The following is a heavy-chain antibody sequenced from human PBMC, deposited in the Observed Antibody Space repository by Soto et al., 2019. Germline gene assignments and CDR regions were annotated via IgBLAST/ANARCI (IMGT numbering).Heavy chain of an antibody. V-gene: IGHV3-30*03. CDR3: ATTDPVGGNAFDI. CDR2: ISYDGSNK. CDR1: GFTFSSYG. Sequence: QVQLVESGGGVVQPGRSLRLSCAASGFTFSSYGMHWVRQAPGKGLEWVAVISYDGSNKYYADSVKGRFTISRDNSKNTLYLQMNSLRAEDTAVYYCATTDPVGGNAFDIWGQGTMVTVSS. J-gene: IGHJ3*02. D-gene: IGHD3-16*01.